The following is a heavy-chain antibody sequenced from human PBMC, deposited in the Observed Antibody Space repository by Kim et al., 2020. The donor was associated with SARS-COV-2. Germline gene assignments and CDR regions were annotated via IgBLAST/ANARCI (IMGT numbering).Heavy chain of an antibody. CDR3: ARVRIAAAGTEFDY. J-gene: IGHJ4*02. Sequence: ALKFQGRVTVTRDTSISTVYMERSRLTSDDTAVYYCARVRIAAAGTEFDYWGQGTLVTVSS. V-gene: IGHV1-2*02. D-gene: IGHD6-13*01.